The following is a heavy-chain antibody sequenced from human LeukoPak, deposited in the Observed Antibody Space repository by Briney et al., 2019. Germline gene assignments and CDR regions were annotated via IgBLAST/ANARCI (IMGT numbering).Heavy chain of an antibody. Sequence: ASETLSLTCTVSGGSISNSYWTWIRQPAGKGLEWIGRIYTSGSTNYNPSLKSRVTMSVDTSKNQFSLKLSSVTAADTAVYYCARGALTKVWGRKKGTDVWGKGTTVTVSA. J-gene: IGHJ6*04. D-gene: IGHD3-16*01. CDR3: ARGALTKVWGRKKGTDV. CDR2: IYTSGST. V-gene: IGHV4-4*07. CDR1: GGSISNSY.